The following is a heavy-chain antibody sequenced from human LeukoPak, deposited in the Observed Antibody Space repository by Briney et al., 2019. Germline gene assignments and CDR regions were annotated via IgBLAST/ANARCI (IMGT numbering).Heavy chain of an antibody. V-gene: IGHV4-34*01. CDR2: IKHSGST. D-gene: IGHD6-19*01. CDR1: GGSFSGYY. Sequence: SETLSLTCAVYGGSFSGYYWSWIRQPPGKGLEWIGEIKHSGSTNYNPSLKSRVTISVDTSKNQFSLKLSSVTAADTAVYYCARGGLGHYYYYYYMDVWGKGTTVTVSS. CDR3: ARGGLGHYYYYYYMDV. J-gene: IGHJ6*03.